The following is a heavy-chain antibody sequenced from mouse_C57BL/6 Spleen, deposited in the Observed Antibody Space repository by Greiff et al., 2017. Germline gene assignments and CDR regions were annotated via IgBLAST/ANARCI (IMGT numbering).Heavy chain of an antibody. J-gene: IGHJ3*01. CDR1: GFSLTSYG. CDR3: AIPDCYSFAY. D-gene: IGHD2-3*01. V-gene: IGHV2-2*01. Sequence: VQLQQSGPGLVQPSQSLSITCTVSGFSLTSYGVHWVRQSPGKGLEWLGVIWSGGSTDYNAAFISRLSISKDNSKSQVFFKMNSLQADDTAIYCCAIPDCYSFAYWGQGTLVTVSA. CDR2: IWSGGST.